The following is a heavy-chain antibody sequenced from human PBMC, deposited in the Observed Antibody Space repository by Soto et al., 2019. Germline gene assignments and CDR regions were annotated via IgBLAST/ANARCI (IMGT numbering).Heavy chain of an antibody. Sequence: QVQLVQSGAEVRKPGSSVKVSCKASGGTFSRHAISWVRQAPGQGLEWMGGIIPIFGTANHAQKFQGRVTIIADKSTSTVYMELSSLRSEDTAMYYGARGWGYDSNDYYYAYWGQGTLVIVSS. CDR2: IIPIFGTA. CDR1: GGTFSRHA. D-gene: IGHD3-22*01. V-gene: IGHV1-69*06. J-gene: IGHJ4*02. CDR3: ARGWGYDSNDYYYAY.